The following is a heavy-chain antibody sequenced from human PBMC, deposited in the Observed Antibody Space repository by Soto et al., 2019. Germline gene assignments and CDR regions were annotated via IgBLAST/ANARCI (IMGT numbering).Heavy chain of an antibody. CDR1: GGTFSSYA. CDR2: IIPIFGTA. D-gene: IGHD1-1*01. Sequence: EASVKVSCKASGGTFSSYAISWVRQAPGQGLEWMGGIIPIFGTANYAQKFQGRVTITADKSTSTAYMELSSLRSEDTAVYYCARDKLASFDPWGQGTLVTVSS. CDR3: ARDKLASFDP. V-gene: IGHV1-69*06. J-gene: IGHJ5*02.